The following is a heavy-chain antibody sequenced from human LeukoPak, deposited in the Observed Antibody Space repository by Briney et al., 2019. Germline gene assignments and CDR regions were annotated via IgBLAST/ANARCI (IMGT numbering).Heavy chain of an antibody. CDR3: ARGDLRYFDY. CDR2: IYYSGST. V-gene: IGHV4-31*03. J-gene: IGHJ4*02. Sequence: SSETLSLTCTVSGGSISSGGYYWSWIRPHPGKGLEWIGYIYYSGSTYYNPSLKSRVTISVDTSKNQFSLKLSSVTAADTAVYYCARGDLRYFDYWGQGTLVTVSS. CDR1: GGSISSGGYY.